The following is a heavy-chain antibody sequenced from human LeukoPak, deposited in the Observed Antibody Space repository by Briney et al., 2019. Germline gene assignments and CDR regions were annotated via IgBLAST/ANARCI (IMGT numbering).Heavy chain of an antibody. CDR3: ARGHYGSGSYWPNHDY. V-gene: IGHV4-34*01. Sequence: SETLSLTCAVYGGSFSGYYWSWIRQPPGKGPEWIGEINHSGSTNYNPSLKSRVTISVDTSKNQFSLKLSSVTAADTAVYYCARGHYGSGSYWPNHDYWGQGTLVTVSS. CDR2: INHSGST. CDR1: GGSFSGYY. J-gene: IGHJ4*02. D-gene: IGHD3-10*01.